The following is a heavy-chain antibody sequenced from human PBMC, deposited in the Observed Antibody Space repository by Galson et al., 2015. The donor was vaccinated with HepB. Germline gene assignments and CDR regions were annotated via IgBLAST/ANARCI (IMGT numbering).Heavy chain of an antibody. CDR2: INSDGSIT. Sequence: SLRLSCAASGFTFSDYWMHWVRQAPGKGLLWVSHINSDGSITNYADSVKGRFTISRDNAKNTLYLQMNSLTAEDTAVYYCARDPAARSSYWGQGILVTVSS. V-gene: IGHV3-74*01. CDR3: ARDPAARSSY. D-gene: IGHD6-6*01. CDR1: GFTFSDYW. J-gene: IGHJ4*02.